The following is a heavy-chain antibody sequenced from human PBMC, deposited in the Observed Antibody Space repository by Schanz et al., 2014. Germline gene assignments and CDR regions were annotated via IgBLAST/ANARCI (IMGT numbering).Heavy chain of an antibody. J-gene: IGHJ6*02. Sequence: QVQLVQSAPEVKKPGSSVKVSCKASGGTFSSSTLTWVRQAPGQGLEWMGRIIPILDKTNYAQKFQGRVTMTADKSTSTVYMEVSGLRSEDTAVYYCAKVDRTRYYAMDVWAKGPRXPSP. CDR2: IIPILDKT. CDR3: AKVDRTRYYAMDV. V-gene: IGHV1-69*04. CDR1: GGTFSSST. D-gene: IGHD3-9*01.